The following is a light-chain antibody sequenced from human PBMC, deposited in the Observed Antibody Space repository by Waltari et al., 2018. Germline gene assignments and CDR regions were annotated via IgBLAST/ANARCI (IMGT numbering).Light chain of an antibody. CDR2: DAS. CDR1: QSVSTF. V-gene: IGKV3-11*01. Sequence: EVVLTQSPATLSLSPGERATLSCRASQSVSTFLAWYQQKPGQAPRLLIYDASNRATGIPARFSGSGSGTDFTLTISSLEPEDFALYYCQQHNNWPRVTFGQGTKLEIK. J-gene: IGKJ2*01. CDR3: QQHNNWPRVT.